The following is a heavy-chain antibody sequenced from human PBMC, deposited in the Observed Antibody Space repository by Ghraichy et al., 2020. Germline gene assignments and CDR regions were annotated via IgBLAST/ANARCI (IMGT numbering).Heavy chain of an antibody. D-gene: IGHD6-13*01. CDR2: INHSGST. V-gene: IGHV4-34*01. Sequence: SETLSLTCAVYGGSFSGYYWSWIRQPPGKGLEWIGEINHSGSTNYNPSLKSRVTISVDTSKNQFSLKLSSVTAADTAVYYCARQRRGAAAGTSNLRSYFDYWGQGTLVTVSS. J-gene: IGHJ4*02. CDR1: GGSFSGYY. CDR3: ARQRRGAAAGTSNLRSYFDY.